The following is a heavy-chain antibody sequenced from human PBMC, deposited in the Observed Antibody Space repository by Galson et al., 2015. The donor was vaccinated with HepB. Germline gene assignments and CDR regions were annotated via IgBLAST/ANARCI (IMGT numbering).Heavy chain of an antibody. CDR3: ARAPNLDCSSTSCYTEGYFDY. J-gene: IGHJ4*02. V-gene: IGHV1-2*04. CDR1: GYTFTGYY. D-gene: IGHD2-2*02. Sequence: SVKVSCKASGYTFTGYYMHWVRQAPGQGLEWMGWINPNSGGTNYAQKFQGWVTMTRDTSISTAYMELSRLRSDDTAVYYCARAPNLDCSSTSCYTEGYFDYWGQGTLVTVSS. CDR2: INPNSGGT.